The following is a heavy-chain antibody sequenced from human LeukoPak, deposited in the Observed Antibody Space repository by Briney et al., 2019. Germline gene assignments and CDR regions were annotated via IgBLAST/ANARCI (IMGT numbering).Heavy chain of an antibody. CDR2: IYHSGST. Sequence: PSQTLSLTCAVSGGSISSGGYSWSWIRQPPGKGLEWIGYIYHSGSTYYNPSLKSRVTISVDRSKNQFSLKLSSVTAADTAVYYCARGRYDFWSQRNLDYWGQGTLVTVSS. J-gene: IGHJ4*02. CDR3: ARGRYDFWSQRNLDY. D-gene: IGHD3-3*01. CDR1: GGSISSGGYS. V-gene: IGHV4-30-2*01.